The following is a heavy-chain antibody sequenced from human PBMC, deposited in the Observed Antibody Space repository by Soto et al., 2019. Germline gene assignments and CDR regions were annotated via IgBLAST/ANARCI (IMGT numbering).Heavy chain of an antibody. J-gene: IGHJ3*02. D-gene: IGHD3-22*01. V-gene: IGHV1-46*01. CDR1: GYTFTSYY. CDR3: ARHFLTYYYDSSEPYDAFDI. CDR2: INPSGGST. Sequence: PKASVKVSCKASGYTFTSYYMHWVRQAPGQGLEWMGIINPSGGSTSYAQKFQGRVTMTRDTSTSTVYMELSSLRSEDTAVYYCARHFLTYYYDSSEPYDAFDIWGQGTMVTVSS.